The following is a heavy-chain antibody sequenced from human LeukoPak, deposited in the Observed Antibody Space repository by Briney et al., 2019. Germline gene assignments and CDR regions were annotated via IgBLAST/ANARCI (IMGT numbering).Heavy chain of an antibody. V-gene: IGHV4-59*01. CDR3: TSYDSCGYYYY. CDR1: GGSISSYY. CDR2: IYYSGST. D-gene: IGHD3-22*01. Sequence: SETLSLTCTVSGGSISSYYWSWIRQPPGKGLEWIGYIYYSGSTNYNPSLKSRVTISVDTSKNQFSLKLSSVTAADTAVYYCTSYDSCGYYYYWGQGTLVTVSS. J-gene: IGHJ4*02.